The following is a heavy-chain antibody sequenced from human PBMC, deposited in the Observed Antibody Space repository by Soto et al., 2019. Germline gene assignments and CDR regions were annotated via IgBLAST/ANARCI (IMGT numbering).Heavy chain of an antibody. CDR2: IFSAGNT. J-gene: IGHJ5*02. V-gene: IGHV4-39*01. D-gene: IGHD3-3*01. CDR1: GGSISSSRSY. CDR3: ARQTARPRIDFSFDP. Sequence: QLQLQESGPGLVKPSETLSLTGNVSGGSISSSRSYWAWFRQPPGKELELIANIFSAGNTYYNPSPQSPLTISVDTSKHRFSLTLDSVTAADTAVYYCARQTARPRIDFSFDPWDQGTLVTVAS.